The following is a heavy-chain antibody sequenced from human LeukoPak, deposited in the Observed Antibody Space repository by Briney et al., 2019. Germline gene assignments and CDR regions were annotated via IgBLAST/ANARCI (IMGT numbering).Heavy chain of an antibody. CDR2: ISSSGSTI. Sequence: PGGSLRHSCAASGFTYSDYYMSWIRQAPGKGLEWVSYISSSGSTIYYADSVKGRFTISRDNAKNSLYLQMNSLRAEDTAVYYCARDFFVAYYYGSGSRYFDYWGQGTLVTVSS. V-gene: IGHV3-11*01. CDR1: GFTYSDYY. D-gene: IGHD3-10*01. CDR3: ARDFFVAYYYGSGSRYFDY. J-gene: IGHJ4*02.